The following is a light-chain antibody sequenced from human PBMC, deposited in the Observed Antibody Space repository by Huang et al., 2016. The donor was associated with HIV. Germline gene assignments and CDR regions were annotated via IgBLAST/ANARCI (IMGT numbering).Light chain of an antibody. Sequence: DIVMAQSPVSLAVSLGERATLTCRSSPSVFSTSTNQDYLAWFQQKPGQPPKLLLFRSSTREVGVPDRFSGSGSGTHFTLTIANLEADDAAIYYCQQYYASPQTFGQGTRV. V-gene: IGKV4-1*01. CDR1: PSVFSTSTNQDY. CDR3: QQYYASPQT. CDR2: RSS. J-gene: IGKJ1*01.